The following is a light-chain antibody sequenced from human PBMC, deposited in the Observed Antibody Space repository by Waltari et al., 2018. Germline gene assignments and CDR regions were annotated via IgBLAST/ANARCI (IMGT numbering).Light chain of an antibody. V-gene: IGKV1-39*01. CDR3: QQSFIPPWT. Sequence: DVQMTQSPSSLSASVGDTVTISCRPSQYIGGYLNWYQIKGGKAPKLLIAASSRLQDGVPSRFTGSGSGTDFTLTIRSLQSDDFAIYVCQQSFIPPWTFGQGTKVDI. CDR2: ASS. CDR1: QYIGGY. J-gene: IGKJ1*01.